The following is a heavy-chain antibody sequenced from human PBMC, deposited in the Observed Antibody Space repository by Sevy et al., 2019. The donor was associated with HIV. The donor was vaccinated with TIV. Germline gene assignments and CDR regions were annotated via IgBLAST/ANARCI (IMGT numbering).Heavy chain of an antibody. CDR1: GGSITSLY. J-gene: IGHJ4*02. CDR3: AGENAWGRGYS. CDR2: IYYNGNI. Sequence: SETLSLTCTVSGGSITSLYWNWIRQPPGKGLEWFSNIYYNGNINYNPSLKSRVTLSFDTSKNQFSLRLSSVTAADTAMYYCAGENAWGRGYSWGQGTLVTVSS. V-gene: IGHV4-59*08. D-gene: IGHD1-26*01.